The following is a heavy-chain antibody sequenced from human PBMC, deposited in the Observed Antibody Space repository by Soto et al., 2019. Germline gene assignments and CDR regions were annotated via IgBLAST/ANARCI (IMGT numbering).Heavy chain of an antibody. Sequence: GGSLRLSCAASGFTLSNYWMTWVRQAPGKGLEWVANINKDGSQKNYVDSVKGRFSISRDNSKNTLYLQMDTLRAEDTAVYYCAKNGDFDYDAFDVWGQGTVVTVSS. CDR3: AKNGDFDYDAFDV. D-gene: IGHD3-16*01. J-gene: IGHJ3*01. CDR1: GFTLSNYW. V-gene: IGHV3-7*03. CDR2: INKDGSQK.